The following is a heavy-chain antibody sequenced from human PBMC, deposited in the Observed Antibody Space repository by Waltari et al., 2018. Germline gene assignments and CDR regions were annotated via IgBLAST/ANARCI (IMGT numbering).Heavy chain of an antibody. CDR2: IYYSGST. CDR3: ARIDDPFGFDI. CDR1: GGSISSGGYY. D-gene: IGHD3-3*01. J-gene: IGHJ3*02. V-gene: IGHV4-31*03. Sequence: QVQLQESGAGLVTPSQTLSLTGTVPGGSISSGGYYWSWLRQHPGKGLEWIGYIYYSGSTYYNPSLKSRVTISVDTSKNQFSLKLSSVTAADTAVYYCARIDDPFGFDIWGQGTMVTVSS.